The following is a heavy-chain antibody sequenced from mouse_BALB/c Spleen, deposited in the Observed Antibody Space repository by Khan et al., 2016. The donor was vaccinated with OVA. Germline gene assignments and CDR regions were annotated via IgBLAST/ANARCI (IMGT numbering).Heavy chain of an antibody. CDR2: IRNKANGYTT. CDR3: TRETVVDIYWYFDV. J-gene: IGHJ1*01. V-gene: IGHV7-3*02. CDR1: GFTFTDYY. Sequence: EVELVESGGGSVQPGGSLRLSCATSGFTFTDYYMSWVRQPPGKALEWLGFIRNKANGYTTEYSASVKGRFTISRDNSQSVLYIQRNTLRAEDSATYYCTRETVVDIYWYFDVGGAGTTVTVSA. D-gene: IGHD1-1*01.